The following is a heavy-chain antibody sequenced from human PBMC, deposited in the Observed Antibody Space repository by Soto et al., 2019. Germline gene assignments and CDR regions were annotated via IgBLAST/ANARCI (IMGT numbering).Heavy chain of an antibody. D-gene: IGHD6-13*01. J-gene: IGHJ3*01. V-gene: IGHV4-59*01. CDR3: ARDRMAADATEVAFDF. Sequence: SETLSLTCTVAGGSISTYFWNWLRQPPGKGLEWIAYISDSGRILYNPSLKSRVTLSLDASKNQFSLRLSSVTAADTAVYYCARDRMAADATEVAFDFWGQGTMVT. CDR2: ISDSGRI. CDR1: GGSISTYF.